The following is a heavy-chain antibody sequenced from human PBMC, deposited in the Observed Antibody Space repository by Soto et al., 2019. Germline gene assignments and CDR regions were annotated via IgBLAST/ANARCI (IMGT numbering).Heavy chain of an antibody. V-gene: IGHV1-69*01. CDR2: IIPIFGTA. J-gene: IGHJ4*02. CDR3: ARGGSYDSSGYLPPYMYYFDY. Sequence: QVQLVQSGAEVKKPGSSVKVSCKASGGTFSSYAISWVRQAPGQGLEWMGGIIPIFGTANYAQKFQGRVTITADESTSQAYMEVSSLRSEDTAVYYCARGGSYDSSGYLPPYMYYFDYWGQGTLVTVSS. CDR1: GGTFSSYA. D-gene: IGHD3-22*01.